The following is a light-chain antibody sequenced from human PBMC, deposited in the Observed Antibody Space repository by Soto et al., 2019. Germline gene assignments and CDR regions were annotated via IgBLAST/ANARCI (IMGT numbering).Light chain of an antibody. CDR2: HVS. J-gene: IGKJ3*01. V-gene: IGKV2-30*02. CDR1: QSLIHSDGNTY. CDR3: MQGRHWPYT. Sequence: DVVVTQSPLSLPVTLGQPASISCRSSQSLIHSDGNTYLHWFQQRPGQSPRRLIYHVSTRDSGVPDRFSGSGSGTDFTLEISMVESDYVWVYYCMQGRHWPYTFGPGTTVDIK.